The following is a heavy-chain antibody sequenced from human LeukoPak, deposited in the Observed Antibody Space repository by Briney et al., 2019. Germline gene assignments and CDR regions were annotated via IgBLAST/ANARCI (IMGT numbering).Heavy chain of an antibody. CDR3: ARERDASMASYYYYGIDV. V-gene: IGHV1-2*02. J-gene: IGHJ6*02. CDR1: GYTFTAYY. Sequence: PVASVKVSCKTSGYTFTAYYMHWVRQAPGQGLEWMGWINPYSGVTNHAQKVQGRVTMTRDTSINTAYMELSRLTSGDTAVYYCARERDASMASYYYYGIDVWGQGTTVTVS. CDR2: INPYSGVT. D-gene: IGHD5-18*01.